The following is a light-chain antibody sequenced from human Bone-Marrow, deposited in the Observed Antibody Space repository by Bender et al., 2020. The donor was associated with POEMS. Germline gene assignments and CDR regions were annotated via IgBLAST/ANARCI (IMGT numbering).Light chain of an antibody. CDR2: YDD. CDR1: SSNIGNHG. Sequence: QSVVTQPPSLSEAPRQRVTISCSGSSSNIGNHGVNWYQQLPGEAPKLLIYYDDLLTPGVSDRFSASKSGTSASLAISELQSEDEALDYCAACDDSPSGWVFGGGSKLTVL. CDR3: AACDDSPSGWV. J-gene: IGLJ3*02. V-gene: IGLV1-36*01.